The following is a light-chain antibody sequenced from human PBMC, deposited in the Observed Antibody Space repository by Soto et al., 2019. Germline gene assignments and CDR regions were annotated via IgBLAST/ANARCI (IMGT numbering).Light chain of an antibody. Sequence: SALTQPASVSGSPGQSITISCTGTSSVVGGYNYASWYQQHPGKAPKLMIYEVSNRPSGVSNRFSGSKSGNTASLTISGLQAEDEADYYCISYTSSSTRVVFGGGTKLTVL. CDR3: ISYTSSSTRVV. CDR1: SSVVGGYNY. J-gene: IGLJ2*01. V-gene: IGLV2-14*01. CDR2: EVS.